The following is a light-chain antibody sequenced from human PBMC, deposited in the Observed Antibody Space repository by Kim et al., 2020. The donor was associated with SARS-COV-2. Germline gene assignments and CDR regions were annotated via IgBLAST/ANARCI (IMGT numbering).Light chain of an antibody. CDR2: LNSDGSH. CDR1: SGHSSYA. J-gene: IGLJ2*01. Sequence: ASVKLTCTLSSGHSSYAIAWHQQQPEKGPRYLMKLNSDGSHSKGDGIPDRFSGSSSGAERYLTISSLQSKDEADYYCQTWGTGTVVFGGGTQLTVL. CDR3: QTWGTGTVV. V-gene: IGLV4-69*01.